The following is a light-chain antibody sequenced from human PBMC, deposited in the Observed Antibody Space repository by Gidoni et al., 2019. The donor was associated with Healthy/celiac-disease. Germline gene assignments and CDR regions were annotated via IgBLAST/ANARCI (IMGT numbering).Light chain of an antibody. CDR2: QES. J-gene: IGLJ2*01. CDR1: KLVDKY. Sequence: SYELTQPPSVSVSPGQTASITCSGDKLVDKYACWYQQKPGQSPVLVIYQESKRPSGIPERFSGSNSGNTATLTISGTQAMDEADYYCQAWDSSTVVFGGGTKLTVL. CDR3: QAWDSSTVV. V-gene: IGLV3-1*01.